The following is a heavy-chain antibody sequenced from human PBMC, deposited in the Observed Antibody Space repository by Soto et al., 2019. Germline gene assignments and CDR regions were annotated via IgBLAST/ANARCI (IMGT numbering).Heavy chain of an antibody. Sequence: GGSLRLSCAASGFTFSSYARSWVRQAPGKGLEWVSAISGSGVSTHYADSVKGRFTISGDNSKNTLYLQMNSLRAEDTAVYYCAKSPGMYYYDSSGYYHYDYWGQGTLVTVSS. CDR3: AKSPGMYYYDSSGYYHYDY. CDR1: GFTFSSYA. CDR2: ISGSGVST. D-gene: IGHD3-22*01. V-gene: IGHV3-23*01. J-gene: IGHJ4*02.